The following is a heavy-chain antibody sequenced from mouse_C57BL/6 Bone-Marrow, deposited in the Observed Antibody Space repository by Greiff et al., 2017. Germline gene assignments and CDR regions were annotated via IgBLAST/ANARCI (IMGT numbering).Heavy chain of an antibody. Sequence: QVQLKQPGAELVRPGSSVKLSCKASGYTFTSYWMHWVKQRPIQGLEWIGNIDPSDSETHYNQKFKDKATLTVDKSSSTAYMQLSSLTSEDSAVYYCARDYSNEDYYAMDYWGQGTSVTVSS. D-gene: IGHD2-5*01. V-gene: IGHV1-52*01. J-gene: IGHJ4*01. CDR2: IDPSDSET. CDR3: ARDYSNEDYYAMDY. CDR1: GYTFTSYW.